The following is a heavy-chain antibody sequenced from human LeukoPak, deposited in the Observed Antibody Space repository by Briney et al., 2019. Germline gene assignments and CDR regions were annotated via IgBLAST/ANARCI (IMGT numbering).Heavy chain of an antibody. CDR1: GFTFSSYA. V-gene: IGHV3-30-3*01. CDR2: ISYDGSNK. D-gene: IGHD3-10*01. CDR3: AKDRVSMVRGVYYYYYYMDV. J-gene: IGHJ6*03. Sequence: SGRSLRLSCAASGFTFSSYAMHWVRQAPGKGLEWVAVISYDGSNKYYADSVKGRFTISRDNSKNTLYLQMNSLRAEDTAVYYCAKDRVSMVRGVYYYYYYMDVWGKGTTVTVSS.